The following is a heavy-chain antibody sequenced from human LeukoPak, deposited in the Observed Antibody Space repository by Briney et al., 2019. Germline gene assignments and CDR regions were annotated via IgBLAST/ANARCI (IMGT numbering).Heavy chain of an antibody. Sequence: SVKVSCKTSGGTFNNYAISWVRQAPGQGLEWMGRVVPMFGIRNYPQTFRGRVNITADKATNTVYMKLRSLRAEDTAIYYCATEPSRSYSFDYLDFWGLGTPVTVSS. D-gene: IGHD5-12*01. CDR2: VVPMFGIR. J-gene: IGHJ4*02. CDR1: GGTFNNYA. CDR3: ATEPSRSYSFDYLDF. V-gene: IGHV1-69*04.